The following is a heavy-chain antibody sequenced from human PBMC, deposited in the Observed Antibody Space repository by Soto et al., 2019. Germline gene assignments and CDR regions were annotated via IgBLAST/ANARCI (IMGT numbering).Heavy chain of an antibody. V-gene: IGHV3-23*01. J-gene: IGHJ4*02. CDR2: ISGSGAST. CDR3: ANWVFQLWLSPDY. CDR1: GFTFSSYA. D-gene: IGHD5-18*01. Sequence: TGGSLRLSCAASGFTFSSYAMSWVRQAPGKGLDGVSAISGSGASTYYAGSVKGRFTISRDNSKNTLYLQMNSLRAEDTAVYYCANWVFQLWLSPDYWGQGTLVTVSS.